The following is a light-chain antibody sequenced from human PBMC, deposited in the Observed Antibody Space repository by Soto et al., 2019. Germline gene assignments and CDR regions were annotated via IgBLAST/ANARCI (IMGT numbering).Light chain of an antibody. CDR2: EVS. J-gene: IGLJ2*01. Sequence: QSVLTQPASVFGSPGQSITISCTGTSSDVGSYNLVSWYQQHPGKAPKLMIYEVSKRPSGVSNRFSGSKSGNTASLTISGLQAEDEADYYCCSYAGSSTLVFGGGTKVTVL. CDR1: SSDVGSYNL. V-gene: IGLV2-23*02. CDR3: CSYAGSSTLV.